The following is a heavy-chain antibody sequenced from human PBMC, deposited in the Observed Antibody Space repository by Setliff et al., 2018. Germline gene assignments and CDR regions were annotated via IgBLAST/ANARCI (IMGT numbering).Heavy chain of an antibody. V-gene: IGHV1-18*01. CDR2: IIAVFGSA. J-gene: IGHJ4*02. Sequence: ASVKVSCKASGYSFSDSAVNWVRQAPGQGLEWMGRIIAVFGSASIVDQFRGRVTMTRDTSTSTIYLELTSLRSDDTAVYYCARGGVAAAGKKGVFEHWGQGTLVTVSS. D-gene: IGHD6-13*01. CDR1: GYSFSDSA. CDR3: ARGGVAAAGKKGVFEH.